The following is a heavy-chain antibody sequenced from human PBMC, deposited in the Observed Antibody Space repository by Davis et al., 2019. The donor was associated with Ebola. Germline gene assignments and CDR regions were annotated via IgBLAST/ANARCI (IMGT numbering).Heavy chain of an antibody. CDR3: ARGSDSSGYYFPFFDY. D-gene: IGHD3-22*01. V-gene: IGHV7-4-1*02. J-gene: IGHJ4*02. CDR2: ISTNTGNP. CDR1: GYTFTSYA. Sequence: ASVKVSCKASGYTFTSYALNWVRQAPGQGLEWLGWISTNTGNPTYAQGFTGRFVFSLDTSVSTAYLQISSLKAEDTAVYYCARGSDSSGYYFPFFDYWGQGTLVTVSS.